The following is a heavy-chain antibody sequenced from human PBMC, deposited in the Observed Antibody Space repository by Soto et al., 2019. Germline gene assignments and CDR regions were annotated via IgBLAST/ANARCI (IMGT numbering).Heavy chain of an antibody. Sequence: PSETLSLTCIVSGGSLRGYSWSWIRQSPGKGLEWIGYVYSGGSTNYNPSLKSRVTISIDTSKNQFSLKLSSVTAADTAVYYCARQLRYSYGFPFDNWGQGTLVTVSS. V-gene: IGHV4-59*08. CDR1: GGSLRGYS. D-gene: IGHD5-18*01. J-gene: IGHJ4*02. CDR3: ARQLRYSYGFPFDN. CDR2: VYSGGST.